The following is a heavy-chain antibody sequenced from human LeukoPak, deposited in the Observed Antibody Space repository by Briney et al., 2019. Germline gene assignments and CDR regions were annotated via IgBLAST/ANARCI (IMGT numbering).Heavy chain of an antibody. J-gene: IGHJ3*02. CDR1: GFTFDDYD. Sequence: RPGGSLRLSCAASGFTFDDYDMHWVRQAPGRGLEWVSLISWDGGSTYYADSVKVRFTISRDNSKNSLYLQMNSLRAEDTALYYCAKAMVRGPGDAFDIWGQGTMVTVSS. D-gene: IGHD3-10*01. CDR2: ISWDGGST. CDR3: AKAMVRGPGDAFDI. V-gene: IGHV3-43D*03.